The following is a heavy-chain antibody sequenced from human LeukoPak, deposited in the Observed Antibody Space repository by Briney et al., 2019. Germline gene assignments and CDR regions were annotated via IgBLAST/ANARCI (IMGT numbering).Heavy chain of an antibody. Sequence: TGGSLRLSCAASGFTFSSYSMNWVRQAPGKGLEWVSSISSSSSYIYYADSVKCRFTISRDNAKNSLYLQMNSLRAEDTAVYYCARDFRIIAAAGMYYFDYWGQGTLVTVSS. CDR1: GFTFSSYS. D-gene: IGHD6-13*01. J-gene: IGHJ4*02. CDR3: ARDFRIIAAAGMYYFDY. V-gene: IGHV3-21*01. CDR2: ISSSSSYI.